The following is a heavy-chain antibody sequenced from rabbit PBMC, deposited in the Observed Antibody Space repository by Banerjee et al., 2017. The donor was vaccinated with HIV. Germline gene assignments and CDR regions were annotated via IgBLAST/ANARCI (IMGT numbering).Heavy chain of an antibody. V-gene: IGHV1S40*01. CDR1: GFDFSSNA. J-gene: IGHJ6*01. Sequence: QSLEESGGDLVKPGASLTLTCTASGFDFSSNAMCWVRQAPGKGLEWIACIYTGSGSTYYANWAKGRFTISKTSSTTVTLQMTSLTAADTATYFCARGTGNSGYAYGLWGPGTLVTVS. CDR3: ARGTGNSGYAYGL. CDR2: IYTGSGST. D-gene: IGHD6-1*01.